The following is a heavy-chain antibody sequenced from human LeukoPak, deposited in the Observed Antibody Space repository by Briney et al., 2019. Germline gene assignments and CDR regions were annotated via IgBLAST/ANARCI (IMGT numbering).Heavy chain of an antibody. CDR2: MIPIFGAA. Sequence: GASVRVSCEPSVGTFSSYAVSSVREAPGQGLEWRGGMIPIFGAANYAQKLQGRVTITADESTSTAYMELSSLRSEDTAVYYCARGPRSMVRGVIMDYWGQGTLVTVSS. CDR1: VGTFSSYA. D-gene: IGHD3-10*01. J-gene: IGHJ4*02. V-gene: IGHV1-69*13. CDR3: ARGPRSMVRGVIMDY.